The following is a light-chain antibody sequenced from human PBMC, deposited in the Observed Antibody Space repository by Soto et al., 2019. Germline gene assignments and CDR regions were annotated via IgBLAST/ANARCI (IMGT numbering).Light chain of an antibody. Sequence: IVLTQSPATLSLSPGERATRSWRASQSIGLAIAWYQHKPGQAPRLLIFDASQRATGIPARFRGSGSGTDFTLSISSLEPEDFAVYYCQQRTDRPPWTFGQGTKVDIK. V-gene: IGKV3-11*01. J-gene: IGKJ1*01. CDR3: QQRTDRPPWT. CDR2: DAS. CDR1: QSIGLA.